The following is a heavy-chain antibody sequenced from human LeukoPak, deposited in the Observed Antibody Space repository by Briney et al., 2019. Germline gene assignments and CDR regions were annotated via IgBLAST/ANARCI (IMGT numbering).Heavy chain of an antibody. J-gene: IGHJ3*02. CDR2: INHSGST. Sequence: PSETLSLTCAVYGGSFSGYYWSWIRQPPGKGLEWIGEINHSGSTNYNPSLKSRVTISVDTSKNQFSLKLSSVTAADTAVYYCARVSDTYQAFDIWGQGTMVTVSS. CDR3: ARVSDTYQAFDI. CDR1: GGSFSGYY. V-gene: IGHV4-34*01.